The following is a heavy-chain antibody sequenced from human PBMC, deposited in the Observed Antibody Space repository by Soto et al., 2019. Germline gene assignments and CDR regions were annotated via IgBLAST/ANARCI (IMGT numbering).Heavy chain of an antibody. J-gene: IGHJ4*02. CDR1: GFTLSSYA. CDR3: ARDPPYRMYYFHY. V-gene: IGHV3-23*01. CDR2: FRHIDGIT. D-gene: IGHD1-26*01. Sequence: EVQLLESGGGLVQPGGSLRLSCAASGFTLSSYAMSWVRQAPGKGLEWVSTFRHIDGITSYADSVKGRFTISRDNSKNTLYLQMNSLRAEDTAVYYCARDPPYRMYYFHYWGQGTLVTVSS.